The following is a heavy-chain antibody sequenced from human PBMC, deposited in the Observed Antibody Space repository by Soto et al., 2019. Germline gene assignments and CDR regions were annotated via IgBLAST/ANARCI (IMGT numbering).Heavy chain of an antibody. J-gene: IGHJ4*02. CDR1: GASITFGGYS. CDR3: ARGGGSDSFDY. CDR2: INHLETT. D-gene: IGHD1-26*01. V-gene: IGHV4-30-2*01. Sequence: SETLSLTCTVSGASITFGGYSWSWIRQTPGKGLEWIGYINHLETTFYNPSFESRLTLSIDRAKNQFSLKLHSMSAADRAVYFCARGGGSDSFDYWGQGIQVTV.